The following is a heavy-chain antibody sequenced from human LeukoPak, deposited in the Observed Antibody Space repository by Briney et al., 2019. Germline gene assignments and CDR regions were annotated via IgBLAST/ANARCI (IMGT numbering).Heavy chain of an antibody. J-gene: IGHJ4*02. Sequence: PGGSLRLSCAASGFAFSSHWMNWVRQAPGKGLEWVSYISSSSSTIYYADSVKGRFTISRDNAKNSLYLQMNSLRTEDTAVYYCARDWGNQGHDYWGQGTLVTVSS. CDR2: ISSSSSTI. CDR3: ARDWGNQGHDY. V-gene: IGHV3-48*04. CDR1: GFAFSSHW. D-gene: IGHD3-16*01.